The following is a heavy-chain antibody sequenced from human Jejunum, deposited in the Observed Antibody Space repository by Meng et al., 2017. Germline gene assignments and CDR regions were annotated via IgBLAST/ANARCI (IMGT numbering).Heavy chain of an antibody. CDR3: VDSKWSANY. CDR2: INDSGST. CDR1: GGSFSGHY. J-gene: IGHJ4*02. Sequence: QGQLQEWGAGLLKPSETLSLTCAGSGGSFSGHYWTWIRQPPGKGLEWIGEINDSGSTHYNPSLGSRVTISVDTSKSQFSLKLISVTAADTGVYYCVDSKWSANYWGQGTLVTVSS. D-gene: IGHD3-3*01. V-gene: IGHV4-34*01.